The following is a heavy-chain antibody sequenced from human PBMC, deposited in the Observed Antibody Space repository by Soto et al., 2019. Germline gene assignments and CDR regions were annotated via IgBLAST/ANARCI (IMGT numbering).Heavy chain of an antibody. CDR2: ISYDGSNK. Sequence: QVQLVESGGGVVQPGRSLRLSCAASGFTFSSYAMHWVRQAPGKGLEWVAVISYDGSNKYYADSVKGRFTISRDNSKNTLYLQMNSLRAEDTAVYYCARVRCGGDCYSYYLHWGQGTLVTVSS. D-gene: IGHD2-21*02. CDR3: ARVRCGGDCYSYYLH. CDR1: GFTFSSYA. V-gene: IGHV3-30-3*01. J-gene: IGHJ4*02.